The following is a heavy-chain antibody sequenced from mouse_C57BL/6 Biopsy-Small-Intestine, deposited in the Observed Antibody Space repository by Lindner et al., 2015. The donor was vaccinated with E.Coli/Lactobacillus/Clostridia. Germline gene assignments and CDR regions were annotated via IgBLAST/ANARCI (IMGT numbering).Heavy chain of an antibody. D-gene: IGHD2-13*01. CDR2: INPHGGST. CDR3: ARGSAVVTPMTPDRPDLDL. J-gene: IGHJ4*01. Sequence: SVKVSCKASGYSFTNYYMHWVRQAPGQGFEWMGIINPHGGSTTYAQKFQGRVTMTRDTSTTTVFMELSRVTSDDTAVFYCARGSAVVTPMTPDRPDLDLWGQGSLVTVSS. V-gene: IGHV1-64*01. CDR1: GYSFTNYY.